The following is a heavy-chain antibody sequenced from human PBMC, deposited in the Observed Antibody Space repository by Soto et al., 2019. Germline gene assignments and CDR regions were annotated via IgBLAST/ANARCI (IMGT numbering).Heavy chain of an antibody. CDR2: ISGGGDNT. CDR3: AKASYYDFWTGFES. CDR1: GFVFSDYA. D-gene: IGHD3-3*01. Sequence: EVQLLESGGGLVQPGGSLRLSCTSSGFVFSDYAMSWVRQAPGKGLEWVSAISGGGDNTHFGDSVHGRFAISRDNSNNTLHLQMNSLRAEDTAIYYCAKASYYDFWTGFESWGQGTLVTVSS. J-gene: IGHJ4*02. V-gene: IGHV3-23*01.